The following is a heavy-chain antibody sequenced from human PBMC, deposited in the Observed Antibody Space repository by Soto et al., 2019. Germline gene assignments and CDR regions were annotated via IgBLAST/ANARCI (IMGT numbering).Heavy chain of an antibody. D-gene: IGHD5-12*01. CDR2: INHSGST. CDR3: ARERWLQLRYYYYYYGMDV. CDR1: GGSFSGYY. J-gene: IGHJ6*02. V-gene: IGHV4-34*01. Sequence: PSETLYLTCAVYGGSFSGYYWSWIRQPPGKGLEWIGEINHSGSTNYNPSLKSRVTISVDTSKNQFSLKLSSVTAADTAVYYCARERWLQLRYYYYYYGMDVWGQGTTVT.